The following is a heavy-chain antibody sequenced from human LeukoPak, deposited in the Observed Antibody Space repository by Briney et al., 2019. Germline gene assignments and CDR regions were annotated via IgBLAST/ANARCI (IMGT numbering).Heavy chain of an antibody. D-gene: IGHD6-19*01. J-gene: IGHJ4*02. CDR1: GYSFTDCW. Sequence: GESLEISCKGSGYSFTDCWIGWVRQMPGKGLEWMGMIYPGDSDTRYGPSVQGQVTISADTSITTVYLQWSSLRASDTAIYYCARLGVAGTAADYWGQGSLVTVSS. CDR3: ARLGVAGTAADY. CDR2: IYPGDSDT. V-gene: IGHV5-51*01.